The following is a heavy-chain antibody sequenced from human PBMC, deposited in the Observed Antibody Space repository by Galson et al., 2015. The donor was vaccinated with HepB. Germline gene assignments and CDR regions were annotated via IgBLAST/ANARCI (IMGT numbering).Heavy chain of an antibody. V-gene: IGHV3-43D*03. CDR2: ISWDGGST. Sequence: SLRLSCAASGFTFDDYAMHWVRQAPGKGLEWVSLISWDGGSTYYADSVKGRFTISRDNSKNSLYLQMNSLRAEDTALYYCAKDSRPNIVVVTATITYFDLWGRGTLVTVSS. J-gene: IGHJ2*01. CDR1: GFTFDDYA. D-gene: IGHD2-21*02. CDR3: AKDSRPNIVVVTATITYFDL.